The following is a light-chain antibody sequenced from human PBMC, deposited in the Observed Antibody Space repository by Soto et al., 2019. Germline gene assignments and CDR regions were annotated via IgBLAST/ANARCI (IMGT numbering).Light chain of an antibody. CDR2: AAS. J-gene: IGKJ1*01. CDR1: QGISTY. CDR3: QNYKGAPWT. Sequence: DIPMTQSPSSLSASVGDRVTITCRASQGISTYLVWYQQKPGTVPKLLIFAASTLQSGGPDRFSGSGSGTDFTLTISSLQPEDFAIYYCQNYKGAPWTFGQGTKVEIK. V-gene: IGKV1-27*01.